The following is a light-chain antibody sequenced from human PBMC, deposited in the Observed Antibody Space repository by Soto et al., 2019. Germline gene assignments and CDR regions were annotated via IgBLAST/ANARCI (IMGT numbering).Light chain of an antibody. V-gene: IGLV1-44*01. Sequence: QSVLTQPPSASGTPGQWVTISCSGSSSNIGSSPVNWYQQLPVTAPKLLIYSNNQRPSGVPARFSGSKSGTSASLAISGLQSEDEADYYCAAWDDSLNVYVFGAGTKVTVL. CDR3: AAWDDSLNVYV. CDR1: SSNIGSSP. CDR2: SNN. J-gene: IGLJ1*01.